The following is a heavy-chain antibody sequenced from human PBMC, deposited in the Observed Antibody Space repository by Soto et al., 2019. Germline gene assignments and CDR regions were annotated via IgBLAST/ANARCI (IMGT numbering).Heavy chain of an antibody. CDR2: INHSGST. Sequence: QVPLQQWGAGLLKPSETLSLTCAVYGGSFSGYYWNWIRQPPGKGLEWIGEINHSGSTNYNPSLKXRVTISVDTSKNQFSLKLSSVTAADTAVYYCARGWGRIFDYWGQGTLVTVSS. CDR1: GGSFSGYY. V-gene: IGHV4-34*01. J-gene: IGHJ4*02. CDR3: ARGWGRIFDY. D-gene: IGHD7-27*01.